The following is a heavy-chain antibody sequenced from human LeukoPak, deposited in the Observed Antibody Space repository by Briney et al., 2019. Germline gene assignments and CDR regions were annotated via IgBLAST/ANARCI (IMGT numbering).Heavy chain of an antibody. CDR2: IDPNSGGT. CDR1: GYTFTGKF. D-gene: IGHD6-19*01. CDR3: ARDPSNTSGWYIYFDY. J-gene: IGHJ4*02. V-gene: IGHV1-2*02. Sequence: ASVKVSCKASGYTFTGKFIHWVRQAPGQGLEWMGWIDPNSGGTDYAQKFRGRVTMTRDTSTSTAYMDLSSLISDDTAVYYCARDPSNTSGWYIYFDYWGQGTLVTVSS.